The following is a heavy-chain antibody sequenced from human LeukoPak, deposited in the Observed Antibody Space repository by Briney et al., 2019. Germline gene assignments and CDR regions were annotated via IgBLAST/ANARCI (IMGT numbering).Heavy chain of an antibody. J-gene: IGHJ3*02. Sequence: SVKVSCKASGGTFSSYAISWVRQAPGQGLEWMGGIIPIFGTANYAQKFQGRVTITADESTGTAYMKLSSLRSEDTAVYYCARGRSYLDAFDIWGQGTMVTVSS. CDR2: IIPIFGTA. CDR1: GGTFSSYA. CDR3: ARGRSYLDAFDI. D-gene: IGHD1-26*01. V-gene: IGHV1-69*13.